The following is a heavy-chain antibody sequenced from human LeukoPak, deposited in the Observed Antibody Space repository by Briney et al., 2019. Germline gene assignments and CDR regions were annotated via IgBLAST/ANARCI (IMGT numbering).Heavy chain of an antibody. Sequence: ASVKVSCKASGGTFSSYAISWVRQAPGQGLEWMGGIIPIFGTANYAQKFQGRVTITADESTSTAYMELSSLRSEDTAVYYCATGPIFVALPNRSGDYWGQGTLVTVSS. J-gene: IGHJ4*02. CDR1: GGTFSSYA. CDR3: ATGPIFVALPNRSGDY. D-gene: IGHD1-14*01. V-gene: IGHV1-69*13. CDR2: IIPIFGTA.